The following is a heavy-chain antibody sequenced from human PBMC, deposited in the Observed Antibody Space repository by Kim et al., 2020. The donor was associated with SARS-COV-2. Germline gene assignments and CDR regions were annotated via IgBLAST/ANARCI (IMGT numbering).Heavy chain of an antibody. CDR3: TSVPGTTSDFCDAFDI. V-gene: IGHV3-73*01. CDR1: GFTFSGSA. D-gene: IGHD1-1*01. CDR2: IRSKANSYAT. J-gene: IGHJ3*02. Sequence: GGSLRLSCAASGFTFSGSAMHWVRQASGKGLEWVGRIRSKANSYATTYTASVKGRFAISRDDSKSTAYLQMNSLKTEDTVVYYCTSVPGTTSDFCDAFDIWGQGTMVTVSS.